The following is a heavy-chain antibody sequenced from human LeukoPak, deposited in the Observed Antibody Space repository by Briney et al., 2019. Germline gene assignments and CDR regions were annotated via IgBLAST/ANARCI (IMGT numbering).Heavy chain of an antibody. CDR1: GGSVSSSSYY. Sequence: SETLSLTCTVSGGSVSSSSYYWGWIRQPPGKGLEWIGSIYYSGSTYYNPSLKSRVTISVDTSKNQFSLKLSSVTAADTAVYYCATPYSSSSRKFDYWGQGTLVTVSS. CDR2: IYYSGST. V-gene: IGHV4-39*01. CDR3: ATPYSSSSRKFDY. J-gene: IGHJ4*02. D-gene: IGHD6-6*01.